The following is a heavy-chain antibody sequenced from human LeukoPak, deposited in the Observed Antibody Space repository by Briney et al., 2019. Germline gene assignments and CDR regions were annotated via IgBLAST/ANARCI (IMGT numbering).Heavy chain of an antibody. CDR3: ARVLCGGDCYSDVGAFDI. V-gene: IGHV3-21*01. J-gene: IGHJ3*02. CDR2: ISSSSSYI. D-gene: IGHD2-21*02. CDR1: GFTFSSYS. Sequence: GGSLRLSCAASGFTFSSYSMNWVRQAPGKGLEWVSSISSSSSYIYYADSVKGRFTISRDNAKNSLYLQMNSLRAEDTAVYYCARVLCGGDCYSDVGAFDIWGQGTMVTVSS.